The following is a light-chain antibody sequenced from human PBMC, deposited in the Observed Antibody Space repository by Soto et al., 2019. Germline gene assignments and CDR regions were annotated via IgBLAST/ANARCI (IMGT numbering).Light chain of an antibody. CDR1: QAISNY. J-gene: IGKJ2*01. CDR2: AAS. Sequence: DIQMTQSPSSLSTSVGDRVTITCRASQAISNYLAWYQRKPGNVPKLLICAASTLQSGVPSRFSGSGSGTDFTLTISSLQPEDVATYYCQRYDSAPYTFGQGTKVDIK. CDR3: QRYDSAPYT. V-gene: IGKV1-27*01.